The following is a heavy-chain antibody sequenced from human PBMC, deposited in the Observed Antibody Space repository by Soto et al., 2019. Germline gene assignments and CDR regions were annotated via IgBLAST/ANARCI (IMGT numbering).Heavy chain of an antibody. CDR3: AREGPVAGNYGMDV. CDR2: IIPIFATP. Sequence: SVKVSCKASGGTFSTYAISWVRQAPGQGLEWMGGIIPIFATPSYAQKFQGRVTITADKSTSTAYMELSSLRSEDTAVYYCAREGPVAGNYGMDVWGQGTTVNVSS. J-gene: IGHJ6*02. CDR1: GGTFSTYA. D-gene: IGHD6-19*01. V-gene: IGHV1-69*06.